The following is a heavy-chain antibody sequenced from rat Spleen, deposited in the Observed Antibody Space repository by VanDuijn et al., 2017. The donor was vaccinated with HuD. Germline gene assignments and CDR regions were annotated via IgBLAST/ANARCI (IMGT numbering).Heavy chain of an antibody. CDR3: VRQDTSGYANWFGF. CDR1: GFIFRNYD. V-gene: IGHV5S23*01. CDR2: ISPSGGGT. Sequence: EVQLVESGGGLVQPGRSLELSCAASGFIFRNYDMAWVRQAPPKGLEWVASISPSGGGTYYRDSVKGRFTVSRDNAKSTVHLQMDSLRSEDTATYYCVRQDTSGYANWFGFWGQGTLVTVSS. D-gene: IGHD4-3*01. J-gene: IGHJ3*01.